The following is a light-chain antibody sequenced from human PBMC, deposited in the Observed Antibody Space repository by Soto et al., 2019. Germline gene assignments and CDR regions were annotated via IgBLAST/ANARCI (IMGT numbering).Light chain of an antibody. CDR1: SSNIGCNT. CDR2: SSI. J-gene: IGLJ2*01. V-gene: IGLV1-44*01. CDR3: RSWDDSLTGVL. Sequence: QSVLTQPPSASGSPGQRVTISCSGSSSNIGCNTVNWYQKFPGTAPKILINSSILRPSGVPDRFSGSKSGTSASLAISGLQSEDEADYYCRSWDDSLTGVLFGGGTQLTVL.